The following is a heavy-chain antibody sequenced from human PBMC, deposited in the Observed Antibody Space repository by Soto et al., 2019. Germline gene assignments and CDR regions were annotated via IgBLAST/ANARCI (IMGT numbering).Heavy chain of an antibody. D-gene: IGHD1-7*01. CDR1: GYTFTSYG. Sequence: GASVKVSCKASGYTFTSYGISWVRQAPGRGLEWMGWISAYNGNTNYAQKLQGRVTMTTDTSTSTAYMELRSLRSDDTAVYYCARYSPGTTSSFNYYYYGMDAWGQGTTVTVSS. J-gene: IGHJ6*02. V-gene: IGHV1-18*01. CDR2: ISAYNGNT. CDR3: ARYSPGTTSSFNYYYYGMDA.